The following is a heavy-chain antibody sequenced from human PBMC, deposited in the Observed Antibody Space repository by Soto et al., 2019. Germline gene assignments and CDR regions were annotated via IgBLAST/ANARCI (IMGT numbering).Heavy chain of an antibody. CDR1: GFTFSSYW. Sequence: GGSLRLSCAASGFTFSSYWMSWVRQAPGKGLEWVANIKQDGSEKYYVDSVKGRFTISRDNAKNSLYLQMNSLRAEDTAVYYCAGDAMTTVNNYYYYYMDVWGKGTTVTVSS. V-gene: IGHV3-7*01. D-gene: IGHD4-4*01. J-gene: IGHJ6*03. CDR2: IKQDGSEK. CDR3: AGDAMTTVNNYYYYYMDV.